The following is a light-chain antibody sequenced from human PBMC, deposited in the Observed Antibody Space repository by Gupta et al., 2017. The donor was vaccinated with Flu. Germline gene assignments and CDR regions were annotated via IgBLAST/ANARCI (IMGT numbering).Light chain of an antibody. Sequence: SALTQPASVSGSPGQSIPISCPGTSSDVGSYNLGSWYQQHPGQAPTLMIYEGSKRTAGVSNRFSGSKSGNTASRTIAGRQAEDEDDYYCGSEAGSRRVFGTGTKVTVL. CDR3: GSEAGSRRV. CDR2: EGS. V-gene: IGLV2-23*01. J-gene: IGLJ1*01. CDR1: SSDVGSYNL.